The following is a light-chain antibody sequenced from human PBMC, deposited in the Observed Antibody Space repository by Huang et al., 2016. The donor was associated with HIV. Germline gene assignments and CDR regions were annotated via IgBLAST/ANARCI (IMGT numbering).Light chain of an antibody. CDR1: QRVTSN. J-gene: IGKJ2*01. CDR2: GAS. CDR3: QQYNNWPHYT. V-gene: IGKV3-15*01. Sequence: EIVMSQSPAILSVAPGESATLSCRASQRVTSNVAWYQQRPGQPPRLLIYGASTRATGVPPRFSGSGSGTEFTLTISSLQSEDFAVYFCQQYNNWPHYTFGQGTKLEIK.